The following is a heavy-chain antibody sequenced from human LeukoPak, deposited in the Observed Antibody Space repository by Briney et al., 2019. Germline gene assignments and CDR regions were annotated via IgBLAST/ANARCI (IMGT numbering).Heavy chain of an antibody. CDR2: ISSDGGVT. V-gene: IGHV3-64*02. CDR1: GFTFSTYA. J-gene: IGHJ4*02. CDR3: ARRSLPERSGWYFPDY. Sequence: GGSLRLSCAASGFTFSTYARHWVRQAPGKGLEYVAAISSDGGVTYYADSVKGRFTIYRDNSKNTLYLQMGSLRAEDMAVYYCARRSLPERSGWYFPDYWGQGTLVTVSS. D-gene: IGHD6-19*01.